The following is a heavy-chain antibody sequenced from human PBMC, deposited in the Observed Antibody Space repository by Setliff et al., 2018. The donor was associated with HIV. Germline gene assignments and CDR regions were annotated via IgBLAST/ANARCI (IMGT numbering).Heavy chain of an antibody. CDR2: IYPTGST. V-gene: IGHV4-59*11. J-gene: IGHJ4*02. Sequence: SETLSLTCTVSGASITSHYWSWIRQSPGRELEWIGYIYPTGSTNYNPSLQSRVSISMDASKNKFSLKVTSVTSADTAVYYCAKGAGFYGDYTFDYWGQGNLVTVSS. CDR3: AKGAGFYGDYTFDY. CDR1: GASITSHY. D-gene: IGHD4-17*01.